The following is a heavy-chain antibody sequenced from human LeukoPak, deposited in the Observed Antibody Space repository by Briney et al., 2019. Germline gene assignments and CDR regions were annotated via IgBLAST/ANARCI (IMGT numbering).Heavy chain of an antibody. CDR1: GGSFSGYY. CDR2: INHSGST. J-gene: IGHJ4*02. Sequence: SETLSLTCAVYGGSFSGYYWSWIRQPPGKGLEWIGEINHSGSTNYNPSLKSRVTISVDTSKNQFSLKLSSVTAADTAVYYCARSPIMITFGGVIGHPYYFDYWGQGTLVTVSS. D-gene: IGHD3-16*02. CDR3: ARSPIMITFGGVIGHPYYFDY. V-gene: IGHV4-34*01.